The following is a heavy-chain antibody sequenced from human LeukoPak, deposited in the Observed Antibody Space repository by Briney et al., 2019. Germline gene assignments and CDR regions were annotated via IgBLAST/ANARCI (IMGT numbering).Heavy chain of an antibody. D-gene: IGHD3-10*01. CDR1: GFTSSSYA. CDR2: ISYDGSNK. V-gene: IGHV3-30*04. CDR3: ARDSNGSLLWFGTYYYYGMDV. J-gene: IGHJ6*02. Sequence: PGRSLRLSCAASGFTSSSYAMHWVRQAPGKGLEWVAVISYDGSNKYHADSVEGRFTISRDNSKNTLYLQMNSLRAEDTAVYYCARDSNGSLLWFGTYYYYGMDVWGQGTTVTVSS.